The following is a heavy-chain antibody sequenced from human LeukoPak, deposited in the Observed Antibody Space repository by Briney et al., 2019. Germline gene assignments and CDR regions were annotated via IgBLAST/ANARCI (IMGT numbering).Heavy chain of an antibody. V-gene: IGHV3-21*01. CDR3: ARGLGQRFDP. Sequence: GGSLRLSCAASGFTFSSYSMNWVRQAPEKGLEWVSSISSSSSYIYYADSVKGRFTISRDNAKNSLYLQMNSLRAEDTAVYYCARGLGQRFDPWGQGTLVTVSS. CDR2: ISSSSSYI. D-gene: IGHD5-12*01. CDR1: GFTFSSYS. J-gene: IGHJ5*02.